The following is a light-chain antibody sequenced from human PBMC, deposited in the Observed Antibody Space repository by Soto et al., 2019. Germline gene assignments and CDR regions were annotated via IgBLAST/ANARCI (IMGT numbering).Light chain of an antibody. V-gene: IGKV1-39*01. CDR2: AAS. CDR1: QSISSY. Sequence: DIQMTQSPSSLSASVGDRVTITCRASQSISSYLNWHQQKSGKAPKLLIYAASSLQSGVPSRFSGSGSGTDFTLTISSLQPEDSATYYCQQSYGTLVTFGPGTRVDIK. J-gene: IGKJ3*01. CDR3: QQSYGTLVT.